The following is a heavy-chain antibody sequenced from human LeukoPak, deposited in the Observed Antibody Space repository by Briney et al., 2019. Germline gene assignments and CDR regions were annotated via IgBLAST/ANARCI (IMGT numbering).Heavy chain of an antibody. Sequence: KVSCKASGGTFSSYAISWVRQMPGKGLEWMGIIFPGDSDIRYSPSFQGQVTISADKSINTAYLQWSSLKASDTAMYYCARPYSSGWYFFDYWGQGTLVTVSS. V-gene: IGHV5-51*01. J-gene: IGHJ4*02. CDR2: IFPGDSDI. CDR3: ARPYSSGWYFFDY. CDR1: GGTFSSYA. D-gene: IGHD6-19*01.